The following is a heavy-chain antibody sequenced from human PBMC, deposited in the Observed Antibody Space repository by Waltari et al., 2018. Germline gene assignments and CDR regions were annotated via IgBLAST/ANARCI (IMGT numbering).Heavy chain of an antibody. V-gene: IGHV3-48*03. CDR1: GFPFINFE. CDR2: IDKSGSRT. J-gene: IGHJ4*02. CDR3: TRGIVGATG. Sequence: EVLLVESGGDLVQPGGSLRLPCETSGFPFINFELNWVRQAPGRGLEWIAYIDKSGSRTFYSDSVRGRFTISRDDAKNSAYLQMSNLRVDDSALYYCTRGIVGATGWGQGTLVTVSS. D-gene: IGHD1-26*01.